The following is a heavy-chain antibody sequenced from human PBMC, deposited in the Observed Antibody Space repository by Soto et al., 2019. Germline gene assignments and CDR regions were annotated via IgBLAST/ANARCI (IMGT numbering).Heavy chain of an antibody. CDR2: IYYTGRT. Sequence: PSETLSLTCTVSGGSISSDDYYWSWIRQPPGKGPEWIGYIYYTGRTSYNPSLKSRISISVDTSKNHFSLKLSSVSAADTAVYFCARELSNSPDYFDYWGQGTLVTVSS. D-gene: IGHD6-6*01. CDR1: GGSISSDDYY. CDR3: ARELSNSPDYFDY. J-gene: IGHJ4*02. V-gene: IGHV4-30-4*01.